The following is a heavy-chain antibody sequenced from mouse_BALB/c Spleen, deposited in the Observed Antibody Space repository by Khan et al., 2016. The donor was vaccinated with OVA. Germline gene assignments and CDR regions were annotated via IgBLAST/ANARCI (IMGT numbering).Heavy chain of an antibody. J-gene: IGHJ3*01. CDR2: INPSTDYT. CDR3: ARSGADYSSRAWFAF. Sequence: QVRLQQSGAELARPGASVKMSCKASGYTFTSYTMHWVKQRPGQGLEWIGYINPSTDYTKYNQKFKDKATLTADKSSSTAYMQLSSLPSEDSAVYYSARSGADYSSRAWFAFWGQGTLVTVSA. CDR1: GYTFTSYT. D-gene: IGHD1-1*01. V-gene: IGHV1-4*01.